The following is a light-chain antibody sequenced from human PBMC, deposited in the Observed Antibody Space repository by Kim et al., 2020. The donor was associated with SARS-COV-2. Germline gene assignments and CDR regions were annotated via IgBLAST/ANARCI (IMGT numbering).Light chain of an antibody. CDR1: SGHTTYA. V-gene: IGLV4-69*01. CDR2: VNSDGSH. Sequence: QLVLTQSPSASASLGASVKLTCTLSSGHTTYAIAWHQQQPEKGPRYLMKVNSDGSHSKGDGIPDRFSGSSSGAERYLTISSLQSEYEADYYCQTWDTGIRVFGGGTKLTVL. J-gene: IGLJ3*02. CDR3: QTWDTGIRV.